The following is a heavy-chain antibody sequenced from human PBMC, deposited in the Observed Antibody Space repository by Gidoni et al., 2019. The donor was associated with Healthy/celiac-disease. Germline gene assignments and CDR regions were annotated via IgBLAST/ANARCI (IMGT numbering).Heavy chain of an antibody. Sequence: EVQLVESGGGLVKPGGSLRLSCAASGFTFSTSWMSWVRQAPGKGLEWVGRIKSKTDGGTTDYAAPVKGRFTISRDDSKNTLYLQMNSLKTEDTAVYYCTTDRYCSGGSCYSRDWGQGTLVTVSS. CDR3: TTDRYCSGGSCYSRD. J-gene: IGHJ4*02. CDR1: GFTFSTSW. D-gene: IGHD2-15*01. CDR2: IKSKTDGGTT. V-gene: IGHV3-15*01.